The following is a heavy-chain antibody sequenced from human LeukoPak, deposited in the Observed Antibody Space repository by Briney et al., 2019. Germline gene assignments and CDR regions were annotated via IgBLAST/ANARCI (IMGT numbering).Heavy chain of an antibody. CDR2: ISGGSSYI. J-gene: IGHJ4*02. D-gene: IGHD2/OR15-2a*01. CDR1: GFTFSTYI. CDR3: FHY. Sequence: PGGSLRLSSGASGFTFSTYIMNWVRQPPGKGLEWVSSISGGSSYIRYTDSLKGRFTISRDNVKNSVYLQMYFCARAHDSNSASFHYWGQGTLVTVSS. V-gene: IGHV3-21*01.